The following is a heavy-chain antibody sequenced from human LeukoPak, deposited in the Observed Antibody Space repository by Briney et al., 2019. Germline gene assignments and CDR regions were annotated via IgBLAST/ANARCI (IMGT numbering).Heavy chain of an antibody. CDR3: ARDRDSSSWYFRGWDH. V-gene: IGHV4-4*07. Sequence: SETLSLTCTVSGGSISSYYWSWIRQPAGKGLEWIGRIYTSGSTNYNPSLKSRVTMSVDTSKNQFSLKLSSVTAADTAVYYCARDRDSSSWYFRGWDHWGQGTLVTVSS. CDR2: IYTSGST. D-gene: IGHD6-13*01. J-gene: IGHJ4*02. CDR1: GGSISSYY.